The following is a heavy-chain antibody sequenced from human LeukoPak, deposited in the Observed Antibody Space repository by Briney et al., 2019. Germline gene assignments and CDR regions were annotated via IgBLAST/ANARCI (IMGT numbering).Heavy chain of an antibody. J-gene: IGHJ6*02. CDR1: GVTFTTYA. Sequence: GGSLRLSCAASGVTFTTYAMNWVRQAPGKGLEWVSSISLSSTYIYYADSVRGRFTISRDNAKNSLYLQMNSLRAEDTAVYYCARDHEEGNYGMDVWGQGTTVTVSS. CDR3: ARDHEEGNYGMDV. V-gene: IGHV3-21*01. CDR2: ISLSSTYI. D-gene: IGHD3-10*01.